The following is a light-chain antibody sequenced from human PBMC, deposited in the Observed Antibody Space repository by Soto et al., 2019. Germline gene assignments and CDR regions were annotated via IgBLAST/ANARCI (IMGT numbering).Light chain of an antibody. V-gene: IGKV4-1*01. CDR3: QQYYTTPWA. CDR1: QSVLYSATDENY. J-gene: IGKJ1*01. Sequence: DIVMTQSPASLAVSLGERATINSKSSQSVLYSATDENYLAWYQQKPGQPPKLLLYWASTRESRVPDRFSGSGYRTDFTLTISSLQAEDVAVYYCQQYYTTPWAFGQGTKVEI. CDR2: WAS.